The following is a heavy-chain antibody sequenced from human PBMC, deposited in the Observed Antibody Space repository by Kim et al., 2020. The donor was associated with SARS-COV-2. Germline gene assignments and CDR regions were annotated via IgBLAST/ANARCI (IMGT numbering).Heavy chain of an antibody. CDR2: ISAYNGNT. Sequence: ASVKVSCKASGYTFTSYGISWVRQAPGQGLEWMGWISAYNGNTNYAQKLQGRVTMTTDTSTSTAYMELRSLRSDDTAVYYCARNAAPIVVVVAAHYWYFDLWGRGTLVTVSS. CDR1: GYTFTSYG. CDR3: ARNAAPIVVVVAAHYWYFDL. V-gene: IGHV1-18*01. J-gene: IGHJ2*01. D-gene: IGHD2-15*01.